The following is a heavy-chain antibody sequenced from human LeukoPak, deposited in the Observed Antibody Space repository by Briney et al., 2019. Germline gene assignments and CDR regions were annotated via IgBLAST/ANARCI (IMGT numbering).Heavy chain of an antibody. D-gene: IGHD2-2*01. CDR2: IGYDGSNK. J-gene: IGHJ4*02. CDR3: ARGVTRYCSSTSCYYFDY. CDR1: RLTFISYG. Sequence: GGSLRLSCAASRLTFISYGRNWVRQAPAKGLEWVAVIGYDGSNKYYADSVKGRFTISRDNSKHTLYLQINSLRAEDTAVYYCARGVTRYCSSTSCYYFDYWGQGTLVTVSS. V-gene: IGHV3-33*01.